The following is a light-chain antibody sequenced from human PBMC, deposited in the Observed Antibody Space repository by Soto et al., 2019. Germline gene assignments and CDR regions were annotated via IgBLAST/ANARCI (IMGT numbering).Light chain of an antibody. CDR3: QQYYTTPTWT. CDR1: QSVFYSSNNKNY. CDR2: WAS. Sequence: DIVMTQSPDSLAVSLGERATINCKSSQSVFYSSNNKNYLAWYQQKPGQPPKLLIYWASTRDSGVPDRFSGSGSGTDFTLTISSLQAEDVAVYYCQQYYTTPTWTFGQGTKVEIK. V-gene: IGKV4-1*01. J-gene: IGKJ1*01.